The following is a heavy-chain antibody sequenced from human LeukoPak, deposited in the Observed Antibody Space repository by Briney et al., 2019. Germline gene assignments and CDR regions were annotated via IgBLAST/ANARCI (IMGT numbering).Heavy chain of an antibody. CDR3: ARRDYAAWFDP. CDR2: VYYSGST. CDR1: GDSITSGAFY. V-gene: IGHV4-39*01. J-gene: IGHJ5*02. D-gene: IGHD4/OR15-4a*01. Sequence: SETLSLTCNVSGDSITSGAFYWAWIRESPGKGLEWIGNVYYSGSTQYNPSLRGRVSISMDKTKNQFSLNLNSVSVTDTAIYYCARRDYAAWFDPWGQGTLVTVSS.